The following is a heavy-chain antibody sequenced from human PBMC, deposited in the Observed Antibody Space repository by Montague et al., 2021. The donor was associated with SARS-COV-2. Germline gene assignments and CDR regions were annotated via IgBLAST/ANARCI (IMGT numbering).Heavy chain of an antibody. V-gene: IGHV2-70*01. Sequence: LVKPTQTLTLTCTFSGFSLSTSGMCVSWIRQPPGEALEWLALIDWDDDKYYSTSLKTRLTISKGTSKNQVVLTMTNMDPVDTATYYCARIWGATRGDAFDIWGQGTMVTVSS. CDR3: ARIWGATRGDAFDI. CDR1: GFSLSTSGMC. J-gene: IGHJ3*02. D-gene: IGHD1-26*01. CDR2: IDWDDDK.